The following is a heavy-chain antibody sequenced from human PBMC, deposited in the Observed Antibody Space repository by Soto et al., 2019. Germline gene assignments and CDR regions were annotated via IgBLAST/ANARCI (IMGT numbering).Heavy chain of an antibody. Sequence: QLQLQESGPGLVNPSETLSLTCTVSGGSISSSTYSWGWIRQPPGKGLEWIGSIYYNGSTFYQPSLKSRVTVSVDPSKGQFSLVMSSVTAADTAVYYCARMLYSAGWPRCADHWGQGSLVTVSS. D-gene: IGHD6-19*01. J-gene: IGHJ4*02. V-gene: IGHV4-39*01. CDR3: ARMLYSAGWPRCADH. CDR1: GGSISSSTYS. CDR2: IYYNGST.